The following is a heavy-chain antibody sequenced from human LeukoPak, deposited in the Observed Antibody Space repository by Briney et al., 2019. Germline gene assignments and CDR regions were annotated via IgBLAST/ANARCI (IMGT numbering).Heavy chain of an antibody. D-gene: IGHD5-18*01. CDR1: DYNFRNYG. J-gene: IGHJ3*02. CDR3: ARDSARGYSYGYNAFDI. CDR2: ITVGNGNT. Sequence: GASVKVSCKASDYNFRNYGIGWVRQAPRQGLEWMGWITVGNGNTNYTQKVHGRATMTTDTYTSTAYMELRSLRSDDTAVYFCARDSARGYSYGYNAFDIWGQGTMVTVSS. V-gene: IGHV1-18*01.